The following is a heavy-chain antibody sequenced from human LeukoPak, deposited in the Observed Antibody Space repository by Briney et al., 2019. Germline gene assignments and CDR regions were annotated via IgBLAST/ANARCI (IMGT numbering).Heavy chain of an antibody. D-gene: IGHD5-18*01. Sequence: PSETLSLTCTVSGGSISSSSYYWSWIRQPPGTGLEWIGYIYYSGSTNYNPSLKSRVTISVDTSKNQFSLKLSSVTAADTAVYYCARLRGYSSGIDPWGQGTLVTVSS. J-gene: IGHJ5*02. CDR3: ARLRGYSSGIDP. CDR2: IYYSGST. CDR1: GGSISSSSYY. V-gene: IGHV4-61*05.